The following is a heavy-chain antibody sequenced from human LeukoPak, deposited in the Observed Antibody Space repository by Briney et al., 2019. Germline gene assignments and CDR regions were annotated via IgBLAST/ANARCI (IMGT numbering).Heavy chain of an antibody. Sequence: SETLSLTCTVSGGSISSSSYYWGWIRQPPGKGLEWIGSIYYSGSTYYNPSLKSRVTISVDTSKNQFSLKLSSVTAADTAVYYCAREYREWLRLYYFDYWGQGTLDTVSS. CDR2: IYYSGST. D-gene: IGHD5-12*01. CDR1: GGSISSSSYY. CDR3: AREYREWLRLYYFDY. J-gene: IGHJ4*02. V-gene: IGHV4-39*07.